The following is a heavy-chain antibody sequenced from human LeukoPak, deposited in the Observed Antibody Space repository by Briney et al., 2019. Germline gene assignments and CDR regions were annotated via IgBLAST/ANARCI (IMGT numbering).Heavy chain of an antibody. D-gene: IGHD3-22*01. CDR2: IKQDGSEK. Sequence: GGSLRLSCAASGFTFSSYWMSWVRQAPGKGLEWVANIKQDGSEKDYVDSVKGRFTISRDNAKHSLYLQMNSLRAEDTAVYYCARDYGSGYSDIWGQGTMVTVSS. CDR3: ARDYGSGYSDI. V-gene: IGHV3-7*01. CDR1: GFTFSSYW. J-gene: IGHJ3*02.